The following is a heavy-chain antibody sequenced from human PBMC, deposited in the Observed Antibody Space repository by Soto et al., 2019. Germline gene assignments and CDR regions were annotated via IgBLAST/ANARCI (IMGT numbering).Heavy chain of an antibody. V-gene: IGHV3-11*01. J-gene: IGHJ6*03. CDR1: GFTFSDYY. CDR3: ARATDFGNYYYYYMDV. Sequence: GGSLRLSCAASGFTFSDYYMSWIRQAPGKGLEWVSYISSSGSTIYYADSVKGRFTISRDNAKNSLYLQMNSLRAEDTAVYYCARATDFGNYYYYYMDVWGKGTTVTVSS. CDR2: ISSSGSTI. D-gene: IGHD3-10*01.